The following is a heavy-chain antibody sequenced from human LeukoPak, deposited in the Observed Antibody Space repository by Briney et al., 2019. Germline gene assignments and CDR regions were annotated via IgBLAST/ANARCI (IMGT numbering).Heavy chain of an antibody. J-gene: IGHJ4*02. CDR2: ISYDGSNE. CDR3: ASGTLDY. V-gene: IGHV3-30*04. Sequence: GGSLRLSCAASGFTFSSYVMHWVRQAPGKGLEWVAIISYDGSNEYYADSVKGRFTFSRDNSKNTLYLQMNSLRAEDTAVYYCASGTLDYWGQGTLVTVSS. D-gene: IGHD1-1*01. CDR1: GFTFSSYV.